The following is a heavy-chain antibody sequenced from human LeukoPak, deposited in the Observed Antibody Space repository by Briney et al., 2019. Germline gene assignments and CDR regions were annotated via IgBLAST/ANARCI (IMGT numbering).Heavy chain of an antibody. CDR1: GGSFSGYY. Sequence: SETLSLTCAVYGGSFSGYYWSWIRQPPGKGLEWIGEINHSGSTNYNPSPKSRVTISVDTSKNQFSLKLSSVTAADTAVYYCARGPRGYSYGYWWGYYFDYWGQGTLVTVSS. D-gene: IGHD5-18*01. CDR3: ARGPRGYSYGYWWGYYFDY. CDR2: INHSGST. V-gene: IGHV4-34*01. J-gene: IGHJ4*02.